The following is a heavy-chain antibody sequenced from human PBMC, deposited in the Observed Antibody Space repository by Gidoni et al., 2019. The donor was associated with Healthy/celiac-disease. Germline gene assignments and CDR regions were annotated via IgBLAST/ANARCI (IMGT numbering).Heavy chain of an antibody. CDR1: GFTFSSYG. V-gene: IGHV3-30*18. CDR3: AKGAHYYDSSGYYGAPRN. J-gene: IGHJ4*02. CDR2: ISYDGSNK. Sequence: QVQLVESGGGVVQPGRSLRLSCAAPGFTFSSYGMHWVRQAPGKGLEWVAVISYDGSNKYYADSVKGRFTISRDNSKNTLYLQMNSLRAEDTAVYYCAKGAHYYDSSGYYGAPRNWGQGTLVTVSS. D-gene: IGHD3-22*01.